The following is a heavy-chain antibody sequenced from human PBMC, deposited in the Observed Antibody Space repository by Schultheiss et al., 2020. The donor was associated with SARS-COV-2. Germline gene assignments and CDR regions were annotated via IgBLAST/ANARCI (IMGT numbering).Heavy chain of an antibody. V-gene: IGHV4-61*08. Sequence: SETLSLTCTVSGGSISSGGYYWSWIRQPPGKGLEWIGDIYYSGSTNYNPSLKSRVTISVDTSKNQFSLKLSSVTAADTAVYYCARDLVLFGVTRGGIDYWGQGTLVTVSS. CDR2: IYYSGST. D-gene: IGHD3-3*01. CDR3: ARDLVLFGVTRGGIDY. J-gene: IGHJ4*02. CDR1: GGSISSGGYY.